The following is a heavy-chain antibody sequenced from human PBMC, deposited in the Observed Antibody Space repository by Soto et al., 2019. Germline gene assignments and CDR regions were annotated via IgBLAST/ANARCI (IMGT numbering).Heavy chain of an antibody. CDR2: IYYSGST. D-gene: IGHD6-19*01. Sequence: SETLSLTCTVSGGSISSGDYYWSWIRQPPGKGLEWIGYIYYSGSTYYNPSLKSRVTISVDTSKNQFSLKLSSVTAADTAVYYCARAPTYSSGWYDYWGQGTLVTVSS. CDR1: GGSISSGDYY. J-gene: IGHJ4*02. V-gene: IGHV4-30-4*01. CDR3: ARAPTYSSGWYDY.